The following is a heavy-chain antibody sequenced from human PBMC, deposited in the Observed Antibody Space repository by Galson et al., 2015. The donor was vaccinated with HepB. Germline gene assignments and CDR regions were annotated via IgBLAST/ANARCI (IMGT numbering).Heavy chain of an antibody. CDR2: INPSGGST. CDR1: GYTFTSYY. V-gene: IGHV1-46*01. D-gene: IGHD2-2*01. CDR3: ARDGIVVVLAAQGYYFDY. J-gene: IGHJ4*02. Sequence: SVKVSCKASGYTFTSYYMHWVRQAPGQGLEWMGIINPSGGSTSYAQKFQGRVTITRDTSTSTVYMELSSLRSEDTAVYYCARDGIVVVLAAQGYYFDYWGQGTLVTVSS.